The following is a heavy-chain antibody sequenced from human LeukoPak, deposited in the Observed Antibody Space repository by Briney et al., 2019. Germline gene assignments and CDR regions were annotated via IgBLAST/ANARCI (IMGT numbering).Heavy chain of an antibody. CDR2: ITSSSIYI. Sequence: GGSLTLSCAASGFTFNTYSMNWVRQVPGKGLEWISSITSSSIYIYYADSVKCPFTISRENAKTPLYLQMSRLRAEDTAVYYWTRDTPGGSSWYEFDYWGQGTLVTVSS. D-gene: IGHD6-13*01. J-gene: IGHJ4*02. CDR3: TRDTPGGSSWYEFDY. V-gene: IGHV3-21*01. CDR1: GFTFNTYS.